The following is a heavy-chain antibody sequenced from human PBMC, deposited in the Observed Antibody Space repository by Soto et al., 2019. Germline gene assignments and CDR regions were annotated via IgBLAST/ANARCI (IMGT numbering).Heavy chain of an antibody. CDR2: ISSSGGST. CDR1: GFTFSSYA. CDR3: AREDYMDV. Sequence: GGSLRLSCAASGFTFSSYAMSWVRQAPGKGLEYVSAISSSGGSTYYANSVKGRFTISRDNSKNTLYLQMGSLRAEDMAVYYCAREDYMDVWGKGTTVTSP. J-gene: IGHJ6*03. V-gene: IGHV3-64*01.